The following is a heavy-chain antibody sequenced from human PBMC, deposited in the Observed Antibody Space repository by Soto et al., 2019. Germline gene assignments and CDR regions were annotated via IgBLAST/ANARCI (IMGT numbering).Heavy chain of an antibody. V-gene: IGHV4-59*01. Sequence: SETLSLTCTVSGGSIGSSYWNWIRQPPGKGLEWIGHIYNSGSTRSSPSLRSRVTLSVDTSKNQFSLKLSSVTAADTAVYYCARDSSGSYFNWFGPWGQGILVTVSS. CDR2: IYNSGST. CDR3: ARDSSGSYFNWFGP. J-gene: IGHJ5*02. D-gene: IGHD1-26*01. CDR1: GGSIGSSY.